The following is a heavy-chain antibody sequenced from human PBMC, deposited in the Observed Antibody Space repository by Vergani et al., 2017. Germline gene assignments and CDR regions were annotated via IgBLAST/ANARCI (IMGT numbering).Heavy chain of an antibody. CDR3: ARSLVAGKGVY. Sequence: DVQLVESGGDLVQPGGSLRLSCAASGFTFSSYSMNWVRQAPGKGREWISYISTTSDTIYYADSVRGRFTISRDNAKNSLYLEMNSLRVEDTAVYFCARSLVAGKGVYWCQGTRVAVSS. CDR2: ISTTSDTI. D-gene: IGHD6-19*01. V-gene: IGHV3-48*01. J-gene: IGHJ4*02. CDR1: GFTFSSYS.